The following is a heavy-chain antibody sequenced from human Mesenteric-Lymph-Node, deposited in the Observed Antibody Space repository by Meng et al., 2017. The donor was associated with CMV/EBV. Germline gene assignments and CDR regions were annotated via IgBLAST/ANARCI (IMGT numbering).Heavy chain of an antibody. Sequence: CAVYGGSFSGYYWSWIRQPPGKGLEWIGEINHSGVPNYNPSLKSRVTISLDRSKNQFSLKLSSVTAEDTAVYYCARGSDIPVNNYWGQGTLVTVSS. CDR3: ARGSDIPVNNY. D-gene: IGHD2-15*01. CDR2: INHSGVP. CDR1: GGSFSGYY. V-gene: IGHV4-34*01. J-gene: IGHJ4*02.